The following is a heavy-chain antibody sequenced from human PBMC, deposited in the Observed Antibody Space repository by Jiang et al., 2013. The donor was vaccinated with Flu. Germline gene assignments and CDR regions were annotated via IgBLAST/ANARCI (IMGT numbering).Heavy chain of an antibody. V-gene: IGHV1-2*04. CDR2: INPNSGGT. J-gene: IGHJ5*02. CDR3: ARDGCSSTSCYSWFDP. D-gene: IGHD2-2*02. CDR1: GYTFTGYY. Sequence: KASGYTFTGYYMHWVRQAPGQGLVWMGWINPNSGGTNYAQKFQGWVTMTRDTSISTAYMELSRLRSDDTAVYYCARDGCSSTSCYSWFDPWGQGTLVTVSS.